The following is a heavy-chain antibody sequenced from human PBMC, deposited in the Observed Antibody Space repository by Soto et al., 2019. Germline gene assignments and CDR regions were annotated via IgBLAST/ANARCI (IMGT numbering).Heavy chain of an antibody. J-gene: IGHJ6*02. CDR2: IYSGGST. Sequence: GGSLRLSCAASGFTVSSNYMSWVRQAPGKGLEWVSVIYSGGSTYYADSVKGRFTISRDNSKNTLYLQMNSLRAEDTAVYYCASQSLCIAARRYYYGMDVWGQGTTVTVSS. CDR1: GFTVSSNY. V-gene: IGHV3-53*01. CDR3: ASQSLCIAARRYYYGMDV. D-gene: IGHD6-6*01.